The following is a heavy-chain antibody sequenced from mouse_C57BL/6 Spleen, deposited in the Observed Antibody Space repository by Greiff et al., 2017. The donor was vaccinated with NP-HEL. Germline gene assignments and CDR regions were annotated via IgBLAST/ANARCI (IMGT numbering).Heavy chain of an antibody. CDR2: ISSGSSTI. Sequence: EVKLMESGGGLVKPGGSLKLSCAASGFTFSDYGMHWVRQAPEKGLEWVAYISSGSSTIYYADTVKGRFTISRDNAKNTLFLQMTSLRSDDTAMYYCARDDYYGSSPGAYWGQGTLVTVSA. J-gene: IGHJ3*01. D-gene: IGHD1-1*01. CDR3: ARDDYYGSSPGAY. CDR1: GFTFSDYG. V-gene: IGHV5-17*01.